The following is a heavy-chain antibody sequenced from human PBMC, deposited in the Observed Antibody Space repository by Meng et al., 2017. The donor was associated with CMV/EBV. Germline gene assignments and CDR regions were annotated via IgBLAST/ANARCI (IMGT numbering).Heavy chain of an antibody. D-gene: IGHD2-2*01. V-gene: IGHV1-24*01. Sequence: ASVKVSCKVSGYTLTELSRHWVRQAPGKGLEWMGGFDPEDGETIYAQKFQGRVTMTEDTSTDTAYMELRSLRSEDTAVYYCATAAGSRAPGGAFDIWGQGTMVTVSS. CDR2: FDPEDGET. CDR1: GYTLTELS. J-gene: IGHJ3*02. CDR3: ATAAGSRAPGGAFDI.